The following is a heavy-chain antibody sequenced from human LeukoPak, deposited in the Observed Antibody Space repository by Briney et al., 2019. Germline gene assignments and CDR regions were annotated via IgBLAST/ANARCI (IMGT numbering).Heavy chain of an antibody. D-gene: IGHD3-10*01. CDR3: ARAVGSGSYYNFDY. V-gene: IGHV1-2*02. J-gene: IGHJ4*02. CDR2: INPNSGGT. Sequence: ALVKVSCKASGYTFTGYYMHWVRQAPGQGLEWMGWINPNSGGTNYAQKFQGRVTMTRDTSISTAYMELSRLRSDDTAVYYCARAVGSGSYYNFDYWGQGTLVTVSS. CDR1: GYTFTGYY.